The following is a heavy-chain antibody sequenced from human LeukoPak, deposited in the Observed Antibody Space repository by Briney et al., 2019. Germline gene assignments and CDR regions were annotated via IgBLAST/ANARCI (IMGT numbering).Heavy chain of an antibody. CDR3: ASDIVVDPDAFDI. CDR1: GGTFSSYA. CDR2: IIPILGIA. J-gene: IGHJ3*02. V-gene: IGHV1-69*04. D-gene: IGHD2-2*01. Sequence: SVKVSCKASGGTFSSYAISWVRQAPGQGLEWMGRIIPILGIANYAQKFQGRVTITADKSTSTAYMELSSLRSEDTAAYYCASDIVVDPDAFDIWGQGTMVTVSS.